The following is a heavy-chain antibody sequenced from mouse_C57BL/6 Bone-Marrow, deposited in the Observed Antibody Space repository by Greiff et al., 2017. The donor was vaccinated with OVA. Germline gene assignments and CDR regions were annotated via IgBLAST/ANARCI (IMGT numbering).Heavy chain of an antibody. CDR3: ARRYSNYVGAWFAY. Sequence: EVMLVESGGDLVKPGGSLKLSCAASGFTFSSYGMSWVRQTPDKRLEWVATISSGGSYTYYPDSVKGRFTISRDNAKNTLYLQRSSLKSEDTAMYYCARRYSNYVGAWFAYWGQGTLVTVSA. CDR1: GFTFSSYG. CDR2: ISSGGSYT. D-gene: IGHD2-5*01. V-gene: IGHV5-6*02. J-gene: IGHJ3*01.